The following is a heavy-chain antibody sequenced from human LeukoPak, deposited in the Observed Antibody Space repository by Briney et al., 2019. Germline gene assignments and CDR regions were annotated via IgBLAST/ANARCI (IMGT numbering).Heavy chain of an antibody. CDR2: IYYSGNT. D-gene: IGHD5-12*01. J-gene: IGHJ4*02. CDR3: ASGYTGYSAFDY. Sequence: SETLSLTCTVSGYSISSNYYWSWIRQPPGKGLEWIGYIYYSGNTNYNPSLKSRVTISVDTSKNQFSLKLSSVTAADTAIYYCASGYTGYSAFDYWGQGTLVTVSS. V-gene: IGHV4-59*08. CDR1: GYSISSNYY.